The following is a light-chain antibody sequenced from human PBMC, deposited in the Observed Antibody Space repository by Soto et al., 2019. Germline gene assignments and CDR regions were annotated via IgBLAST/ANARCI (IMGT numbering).Light chain of an antibody. V-gene: IGKV1-33*01. CDR1: QDISNY. CDR3: QQYDNLPYT. Sequence: DIQMTQSPSSLSASVGDRVTITCQASQDISNYLNWYQQKPGKAPKLLIYDASNLETGVPSRFSGSGSGTDVTFTISSLKAEDIATYYCQQYDNLPYTFGQGTKLEIK. J-gene: IGKJ2*01. CDR2: DAS.